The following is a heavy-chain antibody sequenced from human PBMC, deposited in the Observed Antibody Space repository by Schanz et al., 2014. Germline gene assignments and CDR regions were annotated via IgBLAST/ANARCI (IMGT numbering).Heavy chain of an antibody. D-gene: IGHD1-1*01. CDR2: IWSVGSTK. CDR3: AGAHGNNGYWKVIDY. V-gene: IGHV3-33*03. Sequence: QVQMVESGGGVVQPGRSLRLSCAASGFAFSVYAMHWVRQAPGKGAEWVAAIWSVGSTKYYADAVKGRFTISRGNTKNTLYLQKISRMRDDATVDYCAGAHGNNGYWKVIDYWGQGTQVTVSS. J-gene: IGHJ4*02. CDR1: GFAFSVYA.